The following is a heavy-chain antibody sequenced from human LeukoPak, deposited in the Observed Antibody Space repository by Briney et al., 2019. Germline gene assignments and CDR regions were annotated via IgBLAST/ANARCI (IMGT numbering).Heavy chain of an antibody. Sequence: GGSLRLSCTASGFTFSSYSMNWVRQAPGKGLEWVSYISSSSTIIYYADSVKGRFTISRDNAKNSLYLQMNSLRAEDTAFYYCARDDIVGATLFDYCGQGTLVTVSS. J-gene: IGHJ4*02. CDR2: ISSSSTII. V-gene: IGHV3-48*01. D-gene: IGHD1-26*01. CDR1: GFTFSSYS. CDR3: ARDDIVGATLFDY.